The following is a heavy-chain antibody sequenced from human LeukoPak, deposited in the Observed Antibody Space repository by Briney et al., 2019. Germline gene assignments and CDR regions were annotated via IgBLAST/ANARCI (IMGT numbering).Heavy chain of an antibody. CDR1: GFTFTSYA. J-gene: IGHJ4*02. CDR3: AKDMATRPLDY. V-gene: IGHV3-23*01. Sequence: GGSLRLSGAASGFTFTSYAMSWVRQAPGRGLEWFSAISGSGGSTYYADSVKGRFTISRDNSKNTLYLQMNSLRAEDTAVYYCAKDMATRPLDYWGQGTLVTVSS. CDR2: ISGSGGST. D-gene: IGHD5-24*01.